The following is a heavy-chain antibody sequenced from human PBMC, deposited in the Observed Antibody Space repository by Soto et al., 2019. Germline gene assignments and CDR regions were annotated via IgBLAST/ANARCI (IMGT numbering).Heavy chain of an antibody. Sequence: GGSLRLSCTASGFTFSSYAIHWVRQAPGKGLEWVAVISYDGSHKYYADAVKGRFTISRDNSKNTLYLQMTSLRAEDTAVYYCARAWTIVAPWMDFRGQGTLVTVPQ. CDR2: ISYDGSHK. CDR3: ARAWTIVAPWMDF. D-gene: IGHD5-12*01. CDR1: GFTFSSYA. V-gene: IGHV3-30-3*01. J-gene: IGHJ4*02.